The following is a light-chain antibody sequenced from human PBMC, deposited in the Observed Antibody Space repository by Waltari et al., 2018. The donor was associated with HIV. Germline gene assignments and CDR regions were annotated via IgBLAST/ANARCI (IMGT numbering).Light chain of an antibody. Sequence: DIQMTQSPPSLSASVADRVTITCRASQSIDNNLSWYQQKPGQAPNLLIYAASSLQSGVPSRFSGSGSGTDFTLTISTLQPEDFATYYCQYSYGAPFPFGPGTKVDIK. CDR3: QYSYGAPFP. CDR2: AAS. CDR1: QSIDNN. V-gene: IGKV1-39*01. J-gene: IGKJ3*01.